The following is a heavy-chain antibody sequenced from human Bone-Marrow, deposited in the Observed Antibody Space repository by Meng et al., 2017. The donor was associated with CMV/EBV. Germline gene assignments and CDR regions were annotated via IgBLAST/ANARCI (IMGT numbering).Heavy chain of an antibody. Sequence: GESLKISCAASAFTLSNHAMHWVRQAPGKGLEWVAIISYDGGFKYYSASVKGRFTVSRDNTKNSLYLQMNSLRAEDTAVYYCAGGIVVSTNWGQGTLVTVSS. CDR1: AFTLSNHA. D-gene: IGHD2-15*01. CDR3: AGGIVVSTN. J-gene: IGHJ4*02. V-gene: IGHV3-30-3*01. CDR2: ISYDGGFK.